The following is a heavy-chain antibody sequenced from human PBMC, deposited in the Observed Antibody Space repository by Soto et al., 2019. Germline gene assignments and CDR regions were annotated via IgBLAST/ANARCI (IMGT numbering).Heavy chain of an antibody. CDR2: IYYSGST. D-gene: IGHD3-10*01. Sequence: QVQLQESGPGLVKPSQTLSLTCTVSGGSISSGGYYWSWIRQHPGKVLEWIGYIYYSGSTYYNPSLQTRVTISVDTSKNQFSLKLSSVTAADTAVYYCARDLRFRGFYGMDVCGQGTTVTVSS. V-gene: IGHV4-31*03. CDR1: GGSISSGGYY. J-gene: IGHJ6*02. CDR3: ARDLRFRGFYGMDV.